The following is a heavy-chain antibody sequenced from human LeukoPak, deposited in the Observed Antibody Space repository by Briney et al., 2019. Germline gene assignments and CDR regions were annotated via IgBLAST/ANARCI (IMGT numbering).Heavy chain of an antibody. D-gene: IGHD3-10*01. V-gene: IGHV3-48*03. CDR1: GFTFSSYE. CDR3: ARADYYGSGSYYSSPYFDY. J-gene: IGHJ4*02. CDR2: ISSSGSTI. Sequence: GGSLRLSCAASGFTFSSYEMNWVRLAPGKGLEWVSYISSSGSTIYYADSVKGRFTISRDNAKNSLYLQMNSLRAEDTAVYYCARADYYGSGSYYSSPYFDYWGQGTLVTVSS.